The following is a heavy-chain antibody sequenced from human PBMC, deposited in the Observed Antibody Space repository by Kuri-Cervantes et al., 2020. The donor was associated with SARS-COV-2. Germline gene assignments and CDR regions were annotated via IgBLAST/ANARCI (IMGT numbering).Heavy chain of an antibody. D-gene: IGHD6-19*01. V-gene: IGHV1-2*04. Sequence: ASVKVSCKASGYTFTGYYMHWVRQAPGQGLEWMGWINPNSCGTNYAQKFQGWVTMTRDTSISTAYMELSRLRSDDTAVYYCARSYSSGWYYYYGMDVWGQGTTVTVSS. CDR1: GYTFTGYY. CDR3: ARSYSSGWYYYYGMDV. CDR2: INPNSCGT. J-gene: IGHJ6*02.